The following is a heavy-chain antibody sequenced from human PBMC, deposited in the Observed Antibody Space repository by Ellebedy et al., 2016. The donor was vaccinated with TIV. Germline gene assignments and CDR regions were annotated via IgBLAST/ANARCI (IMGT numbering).Heavy chain of an antibody. V-gene: IGHV1-3*01. CDR3: AGKGAVAGYKAVPHYYGMDV. Sequence: AASVKVSCKASGYTFNSYAIYWVRQAPGQRLEWMGWINAGSGDTKYSQMFQGRVTITRDTSANTAYLDLINLRSEETAVYYCAGKGAVAGYKAVPHYYGMDVWGHGTTVTVSS. CDR1: GYTFNSYA. D-gene: IGHD6-19*01. CDR2: INAGSGDT. J-gene: IGHJ6*02.